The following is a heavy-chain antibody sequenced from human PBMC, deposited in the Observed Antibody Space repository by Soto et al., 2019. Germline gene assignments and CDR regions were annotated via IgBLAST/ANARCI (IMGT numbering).Heavy chain of an antibody. J-gene: IGHJ6*03. D-gene: IGHD2-2*01. V-gene: IGHV1-69*02. CDR1: GGTFSSYT. Sequence: ASVKVSCKASGGTFSSYTISWVRQAPGQRLEWMGRIIPILGIANYAQKFQGRVTITADKSTSTAYMELSSLRSEDTAVYYCARNVVVPAAMYGYYYMEVWGKGTTVTVSS. CDR2: IIPILGIA. CDR3: ARNVVVPAAMYGYYYMEV.